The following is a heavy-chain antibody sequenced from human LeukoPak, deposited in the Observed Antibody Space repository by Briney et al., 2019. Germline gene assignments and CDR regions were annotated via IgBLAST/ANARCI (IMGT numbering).Heavy chain of an antibody. Sequence: ASGTLSLTCAVSGGSGGSISSSNYWSWVRQPPGKGLEWIGEIYHSGRTNSNPSLKSRVTISVDKSKNQFSLRLNSVTAADTAVYYCARAGQGYCTSASCFLSLDYWGQGTLVTVSS. V-gene: IGHV4-4*02. CDR1: GGSGGSISSSNY. D-gene: IGHD2-2*01. CDR3: ARAGQGYCTSASCFLSLDY. CDR2: IYHSGRT. J-gene: IGHJ4*02.